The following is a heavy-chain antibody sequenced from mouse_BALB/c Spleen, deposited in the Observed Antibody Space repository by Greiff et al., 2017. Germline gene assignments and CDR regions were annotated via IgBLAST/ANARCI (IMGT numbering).Heavy chain of an antibody. Sequence: EVKVVESGGGLVQPGGSRKLSCAASGFTFSSFGMHWVRQAPEKGLEWVAYISSGSSTIYYADTVKGRFTISRDNPKNTLFLQMTSLRSEDTAMYYCAGRDYDEEGYAMDDWGQGTSVTVSS. CDR2: ISSGSSTI. J-gene: IGHJ4*01. CDR1: GFTFSSFG. CDR3: AGRDYDEEGYAMDD. D-gene: IGHD2-4*01. V-gene: IGHV5-17*02.